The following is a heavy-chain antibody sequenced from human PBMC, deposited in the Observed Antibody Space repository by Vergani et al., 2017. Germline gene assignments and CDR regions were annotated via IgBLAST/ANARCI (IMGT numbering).Heavy chain of an antibody. CDR2: ISFDGTNE. Sequence: QVQLVESGGGVVQPGTSLRLSCVVSGFALNRHAMYWVRQAPGKGLGWVVDISFDGTNEYYPDLVKGRFTISRDIAKNTLYLQVRSLRLEDTGVYHCVRDRGLCAGGRCYTEAWDYWGQGTPVTVSS. V-gene: IGHV3-30-3*01. CDR3: VRDRGLCAGGRCYTEAWDY. D-gene: IGHD2-2*02. J-gene: IGHJ4*02. CDR1: GFALNRHA.